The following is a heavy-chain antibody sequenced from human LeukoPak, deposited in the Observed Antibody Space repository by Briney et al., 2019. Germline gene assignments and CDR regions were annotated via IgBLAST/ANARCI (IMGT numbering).Heavy chain of an antibody. CDR3: ARDGHYDILTGYFQD. CDR1: EFVFSSYV. CDR2: ISASGDVT. D-gene: IGHD3-9*01. V-gene: IGHV3-23*01. J-gene: IGHJ1*01. Sequence: PGGSLRLSCAASEFVFSSYVMSWVRQAPGKGLEWVSSISASGDVTYYADSVKGRFTISRDNSKNTLFLQMNSLRAEDTAVYYCARDGHYDILTGYFQDWGQGTLVTVSS.